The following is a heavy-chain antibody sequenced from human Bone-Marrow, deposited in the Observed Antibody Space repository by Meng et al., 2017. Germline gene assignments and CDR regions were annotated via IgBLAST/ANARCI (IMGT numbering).Heavy chain of an antibody. CDR2: ISSSGSTI. V-gene: IGHV3-48*03. D-gene: IGHD5-18*01. J-gene: IGHJ6*01. CDR3: ARGMAGANLQWIQLWPDPYYYYGKDV. CDR1: GFTFSSYE. Sequence: GESLKISCAASGFTFSSYEMNWVRQAPGKGLEWVSYISSSGSTIYYADSVKGRFTISRDNAKNSLYLQMNSLRAEDTAVYYCARGMAGANLQWIQLWPDPYYYYGKDV.